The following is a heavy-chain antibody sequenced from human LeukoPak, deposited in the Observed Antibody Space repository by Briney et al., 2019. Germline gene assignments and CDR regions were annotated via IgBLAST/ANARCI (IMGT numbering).Heavy chain of an antibody. CDR1: GFTFSDYY. Sequence: GGSLRLSCAASGFTFSDYYMSWVCQAPGKGLEWVANIKQDESEKFYVDSVKGRFTISRDNAKNSLYLQMNSLRAEDTAVYYCARDPGIPAAGTVGYFDYWGQGTLVTVSS. J-gene: IGHJ4*02. D-gene: IGHD6-13*01. CDR2: IKQDESEK. V-gene: IGHV3-7*01. CDR3: ARDPGIPAAGTVGYFDY.